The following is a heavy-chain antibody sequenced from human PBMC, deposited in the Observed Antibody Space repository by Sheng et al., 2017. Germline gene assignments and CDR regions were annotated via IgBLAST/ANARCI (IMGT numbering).Heavy chain of an antibody. CDR2: ISYDGSNK. J-gene: IGHJ6*01. CDR3: ARDDYGGNHYYYYGM. D-gene: IGHD4-17*01. V-gene: IGHV3-30*01. CDR1: GFTFSSYA. Sequence: QVQLVESGGGVVQPGRSLRLSCAASGFTFSSYAMHWVRQAPGKGLEWVAVISYDGSNKYYADSVKGRFTISRDNSKNTLYLQMNSLRAEDTAVYYCARDDYGGNHYYYYGM.